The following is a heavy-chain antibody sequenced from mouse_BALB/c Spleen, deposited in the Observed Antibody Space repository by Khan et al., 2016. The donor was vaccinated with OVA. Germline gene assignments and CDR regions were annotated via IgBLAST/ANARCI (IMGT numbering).Heavy chain of an antibody. CDR3: ATLYGNPFGF. CDR2: IDPPNDDS. J-gene: IGHJ3*01. CDR1: GFNIKDTY. Sequence: VQLKESGAELVKPGASVKLSCSASGFNIKDTYIHWMKQRPEQGLEWIGRIDPPNDDSKYGPKFQAKATLTADTSSNTAYLQLSSLTSEDTAVYYGATLYGNPFGFWGQGTLVSVSA. D-gene: IGHD2-1*01. V-gene: IGHV14-3*02.